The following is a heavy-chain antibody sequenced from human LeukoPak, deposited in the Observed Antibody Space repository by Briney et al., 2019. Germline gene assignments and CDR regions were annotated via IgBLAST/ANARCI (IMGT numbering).Heavy chain of an antibody. Sequence: SETLSLTCNVSGGSISTYYWSWLRQPPGKGLEWIGYMSNSGSTNYNPSLKSRVTISPDTSNNQFSLKLTSVTAADTAIYYCARQGSGGRAFDIWGQGTMVTVSS. V-gene: IGHV4-59*08. J-gene: IGHJ3*02. CDR3: ARQGSGGRAFDI. CDR2: MSNSGST. D-gene: IGHD3-16*01. CDR1: GGSISTYY.